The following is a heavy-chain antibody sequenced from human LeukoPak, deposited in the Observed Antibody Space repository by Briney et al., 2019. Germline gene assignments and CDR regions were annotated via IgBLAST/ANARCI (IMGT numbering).Heavy chain of an antibody. J-gene: IGHJ5*02. D-gene: IGHD6-19*01. Sequence: SETLSLTCAVSGGSFSGYYWSWIRQPPGKGLEWIGEINHSGSTNYNPSLKSRVTISVDTSKNQFSLKLSSVTAADTAIYYCARSPGIAVTGSSCNWFDPWGQGTLVTVSS. CDR1: GGSFSGYY. V-gene: IGHV4-34*01. CDR2: INHSGST. CDR3: ARSPGIAVTGSSCNWFDP.